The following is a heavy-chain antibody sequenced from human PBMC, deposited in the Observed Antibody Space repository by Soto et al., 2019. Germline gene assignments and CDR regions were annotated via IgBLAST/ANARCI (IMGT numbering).Heavy chain of an antibody. V-gene: IGHV4-59*12. CDR3: ASKRYAAGGFFDL. CDR2: IYHTGAA. J-gene: IGHJ3*01. CDR1: GGSSSNYY. D-gene: IGHD3-16*01. Sequence: PSETLSLTCTASGGSSSNYYWSWIRQPPGKGLEFIGYIYHTGAANYNPSLKSRVSMSVYTSKNQVSLRLNSVIAADTAVYYCASKRYAAGGFFDLWGQGTMVTVSS.